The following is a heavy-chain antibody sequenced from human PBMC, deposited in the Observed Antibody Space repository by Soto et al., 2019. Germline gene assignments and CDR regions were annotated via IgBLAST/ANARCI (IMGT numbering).Heavy chain of an antibody. D-gene: IGHD2-15*01. J-gene: IGHJ4*02. Sequence: ASVKVSCKTSGYTFTDYYMHWVRQAPGQGFEWVGGINPKSGGPRYVPKFQGRVTVTRDTSTSTAYMELNRLTSDDTAVYYCASEDCRNTNCLKGFDYWGQGTLVTVSS. V-gene: IGHV1-2*02. CDR1: GYTFTDYY. CDR2: INPKSGGP. CDR3: ASEDCRNTNCLKGFDY.